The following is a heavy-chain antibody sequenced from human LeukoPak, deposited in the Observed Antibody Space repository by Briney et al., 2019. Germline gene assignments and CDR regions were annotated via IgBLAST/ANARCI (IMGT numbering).Heavy chain of an antibody. V-gene: IGHV3-23*01. Sequence: GGSLRLSCVASGITFSNHAVSWVRQAPEKGLDWVSVISGSAHKIRYADSVKGRFTISRDNPENIVYLQMNNLRAEDTAVYYCAGRVTGYSSGYVYWGQGTLVTVSS. J-gene: IGHJ4*02. D-gene: IGHD5-18*01. CDR1: GITFSNHA. CDR3: AGRVTGYSSGYVY. CDR2: ISGSAHKI.